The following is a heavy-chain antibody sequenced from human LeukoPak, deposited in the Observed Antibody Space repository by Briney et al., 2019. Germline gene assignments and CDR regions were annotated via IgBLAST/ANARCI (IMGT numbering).Heavy chain of an antibody. J-gene: IGHJ4*02. CDR3: ARGTVTAGAFDY. D-gene: IGHD4-17*01. CDR2: IATTGDS. V-gene: IGHV3-13*01. CDR1: GFTFSIYD. Sequence: GGSLRLSCAASGFTFSIYDMHWVRQARGKPLEWVSAIATTGDSYYPVSVKGRFTISRENAKSSLYLQKNSLRARDTAVYYCARGTVTAGAFDYWGQGTLVTVSS.